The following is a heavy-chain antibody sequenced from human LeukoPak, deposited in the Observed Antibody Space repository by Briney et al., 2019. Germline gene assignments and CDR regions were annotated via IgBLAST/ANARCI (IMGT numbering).Heavy chain of an antibody. CDR1: GGSVRNYN. J-gene: IGHJ6*03. CDR2: IYNSGTT. Sequence: SETLSLTCTVSGGSVRNYNWCWIRQPPGKGLEWIGYIYNSGTTNYNPSLTSRVTISVDTSKNQFSLKLSSATAADTAVYYCARSSGNSWYFTCMDVWGKGTTVTVSS. V-gene: IGHV4-59*02. D-gene: IGHD6-13*01. CDR3: ARSSGNSWYFTCMDV.